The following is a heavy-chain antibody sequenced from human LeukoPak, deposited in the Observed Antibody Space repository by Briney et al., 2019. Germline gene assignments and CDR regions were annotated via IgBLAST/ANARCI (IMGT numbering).Heavy chain of an antibody. D-gene: IGHD3-22*01. Sequence: GGSLRLSCAASGFTFNIYAMSWVRQAPGKGLEWVSAINGTGGTAYYADSVKGRFTISRDNSKNTLYLQMNSLRAEDTAVYYCAKGSNYYDSSGYYNNDAFDIWGQGTMVTVSS. CDR1: GFTFNIYA. V-gene: IGHV3-23*01. CDR2: INGTGGTA. J-gene: IGHJ3*02. CDR3: AKGSNYYDSSGYYNNDAFDI.